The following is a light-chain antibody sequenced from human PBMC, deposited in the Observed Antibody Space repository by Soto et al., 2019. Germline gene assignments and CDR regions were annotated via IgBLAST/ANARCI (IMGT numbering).Light chain of an antibody. CDR2: DTS. J-gene: IGKJ1*01. Sequence: TGLTQSSGTLSFSPGERATVSCTVSQSLSSNCLACYQQKPGQAPTLLIYDTSSKATSIPDRFSGSGCGTDHTRSISSLEPPDDAVYQCRHQNSTLRSVGEGTKVDIK. V-gene: IGKV3-20*01. CDR1: QSLSSNC. CDR3: RHQNSTLRS.